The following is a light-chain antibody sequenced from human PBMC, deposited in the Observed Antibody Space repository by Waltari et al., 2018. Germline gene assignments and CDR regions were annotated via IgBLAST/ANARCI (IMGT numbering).Light chain of an antibody. Sequence: QSVLTQPPSVSGAPGQRVTISCTGSSSTIGAGYDVHWYQQLPGTAPKLLIYGNSNRPSGVPDRFSGSKSGTSASLASTGLQAEDEAEYYCQSYDSSLSGVVFGGGTKLTVL. V-gene: IGLV1-40*01. CDR3: QSYDSSLSGVV. J-gene: IGLJ2*01. CDR1: SSTIGAGYD. CDR2: GNS.